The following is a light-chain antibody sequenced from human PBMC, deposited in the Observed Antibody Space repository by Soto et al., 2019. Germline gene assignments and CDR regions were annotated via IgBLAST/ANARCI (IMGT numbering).Light chain of an antibody. CDR3: SSYISSTTFV. CDR1: SSDVGAYNY. Sequence: SALTQPASVSGSPGQSITISCTGTSSDVGAYNYVSWYQQYPGRAPKVIIFEVRKRPSGVSTRFSGSKSGDTASLTISGLQAEDEADYDCSSYISSTTFVFGTGTKVTAL. J-gene: IGLJ1*01. V-gene: IGLV2-14*01. CDR2: EVR.